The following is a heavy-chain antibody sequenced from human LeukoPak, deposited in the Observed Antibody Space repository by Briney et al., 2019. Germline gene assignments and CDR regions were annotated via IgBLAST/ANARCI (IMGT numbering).Heavy chain of an antibody. CDR2: IYSGGST. D-gene: IGHD5-12*01. J-gene: IGHJ4*02. V-gene: IGHV3-53*04. Sequence: GGSPRLSCAASGFTVSSNYMSWVRQAPGKGLEWVSVIYSGGSTYYADSVKGRFTISRHNSKNTLYLQMNSLRAEDTAVYYCARDGVAIPFDYWGQGTLVTVSS. CDR1: GFTVSSNY. CDR3: ARDGVAIPFDY.